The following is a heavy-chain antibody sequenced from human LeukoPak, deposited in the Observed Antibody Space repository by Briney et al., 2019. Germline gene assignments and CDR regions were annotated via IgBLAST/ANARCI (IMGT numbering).Heavy chain of an antibody. J-gene: IGHJ5*02. V-gene: IGHV4-34*01. CDR3: ARGDCSSPSCYLSDWFDP. CDR1: GGSFSNYY. D-gene: IGHD2-2*01. CDR2: INHNGST. Sequence: PSETLSLTCAVYGGSFSNYYWSWIRQPPGKGLEWIGEINHNGSTNYKPSLESRVTISIDTSKNEISLKLSSVTAADTAIYYCARGDCSSPSCYLSDWFDPWGQGTLDTVSS.